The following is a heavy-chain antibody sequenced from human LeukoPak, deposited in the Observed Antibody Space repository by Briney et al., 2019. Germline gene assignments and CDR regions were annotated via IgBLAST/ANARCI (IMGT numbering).Heavy chain of an antibody. CDR2: ISYDGSTK. Sequence: ALRLICANSRFTISTYSMHCVRHALATGLEWVAVISYDGSTKYYADSVKGRSTISRDNSENTLYLQMNSLRGEDTAVYYCAKQWDPDYWGQGTLVTVSS. CDR1: RFTISTYS. D-gene: IGHD1-26*01. V-gene: IGHV3-30*18. J-gene: IGHJ4*02. CDR3: AKQWDPDY.